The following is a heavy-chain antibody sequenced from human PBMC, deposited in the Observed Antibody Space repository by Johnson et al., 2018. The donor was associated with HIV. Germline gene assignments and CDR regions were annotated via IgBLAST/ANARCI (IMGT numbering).Heavy chain of an antibody. V-gene: IGHV3-33*08. CDR2: IWYDGSNK. D-gene: IGHD1-1*01. Sequence: QMLLVESGGGVVQPGRSLRLSCAASGFTFSSYGMHWVRQAPGKGLEWVAVIWYDGSNKYYADSVKGRFTISRDNTKNSVYLQMNSPTAEDTAVYYCARESLTTSDAFDMWGQGTIVTVSS. CDR3: ARESLTTSDAFDM. CDR1: GFTFSSYG. J-gene: IGHJ3*02.